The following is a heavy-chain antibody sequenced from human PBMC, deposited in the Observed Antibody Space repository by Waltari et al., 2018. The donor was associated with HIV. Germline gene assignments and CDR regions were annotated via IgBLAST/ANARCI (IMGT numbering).Heavy chain of an antibody. CDR3: ARWTGTYYDS. CDR2: AYNDGTT. Sequence: EVQLVESGGGLIQPGGSLRLSCVASGVSVTTNYMSWVRQAPGKGLEWVSRAYNDGTTHYADSVRGRFSIARDNSQNTLFLQMNSLRVDDTAVYYCARWTGTYYDSWGQGTLVTVSS. D-gene: IGHD3-10*01. V-gene: IGHV3-53*01. J-gene: IGHJ4*02. CDR1: GVSVTTNY.